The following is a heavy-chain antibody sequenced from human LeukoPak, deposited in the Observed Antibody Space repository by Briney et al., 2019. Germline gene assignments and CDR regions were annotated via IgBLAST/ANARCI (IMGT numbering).Heavy chain of an antibody. CDR3: ARGIVVVPVYYYYYYMDV. J-gene: IGHJ6*03. V-gene: IGHV1-18*01. D-gene: IGHD2-2*01. CDR2: ISGYNGNT. Sequence: ASVKVSCKASGYTFTSHAINWVRQAPGQGLEWMAWISGYNGNTHYAQRLQGRVTITADESTSTAYMELSSLRSEDTAVYYCARGIVVVPVYYYYYYMDVWGKGTTVTVSS. CDR1: GYTFTSHA.